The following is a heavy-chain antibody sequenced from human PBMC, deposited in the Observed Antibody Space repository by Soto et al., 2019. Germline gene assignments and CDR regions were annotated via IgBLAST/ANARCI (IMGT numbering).Heavy chain of an antibody. CDR1: GFTLGTYG. CDR2: ISNDGGDK. Sequence: QVQLAESGGGVVQPGRSLTITCAASGFTLGTYGMHLVRQAPGKGLEWVAVISNDGGDKYYSDSVMGRFTISRDNSKNTLFLQMNSLRAEDTAFYFCEKEFFDSSGFYPSRDALDIWGQGTVVTVSS. V-gene: IGHV3-30*18. J-gene: IGHJ3*02. D-gene: IGHD3-22*01. CDR3: EKEFFDSSGFYPSRDALDI.